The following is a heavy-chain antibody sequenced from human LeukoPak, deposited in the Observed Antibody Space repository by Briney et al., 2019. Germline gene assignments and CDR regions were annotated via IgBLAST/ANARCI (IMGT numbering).Heavy chain of an antibody. Sequence: KASETLSLTCTVSGGPISSSSYYWGWIRQPPGKGLEWIGSIYYSGSTYYNPSPKSRVTISVDTSKNQFSLKLSSVTAADTAVYYCARRMWFGELYYFDYWGQGTLVTVSS. V-gene: IGHV4-39*01. J-gene: IGHJ4*02. CDR2: IYYSGST. CDR3: ARRMWFGELYYFDY. CDR1: GGPISSSSYY. D-gene: IGHD3-10*01.